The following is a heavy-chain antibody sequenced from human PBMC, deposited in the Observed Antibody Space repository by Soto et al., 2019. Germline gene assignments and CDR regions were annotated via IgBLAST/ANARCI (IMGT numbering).Heavy chain of an antibody. V-gene: IGHV3-33*01. CDR3: ARDLRQWLVKIDHAFDI. Sequence: QVQLVESGGGVVQPGRSLRLSCAASGFTFSSYGMHWVRQAPGKWLEWVAVIWYDGSNKYYADSVKGRFTISRDNSKNTLYLQMNSLRAEDTAVYYGARDLRQWLVKIDHAFDIWGQGTMVTVSS. D-gene: IGHD6-19*01. CDR1: GFTFSSYG. CDR2: IWYDGSNK. J-gene: IGHJ3*02.